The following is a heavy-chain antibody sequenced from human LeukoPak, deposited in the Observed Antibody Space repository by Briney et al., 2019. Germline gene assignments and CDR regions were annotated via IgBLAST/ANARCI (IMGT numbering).Heavy chain of an antibody. D-gene: IGHD1-14*01. CDR3: ATEGLDV. J-gene: IGHJ6*02. CDR1: GGSISSYF. CDR2: IYFSGTT. Sequence: SETLSLTCTVSGGSISSYFWNWIRQPPGKGLEWIGYIYFSGTTNYNPSLKGRVTISVDTSKNQFSLKPSSVTDADTAVYYCATEGLDVWGQGTTVTVSS. V-gene: IGHV4-59*08.